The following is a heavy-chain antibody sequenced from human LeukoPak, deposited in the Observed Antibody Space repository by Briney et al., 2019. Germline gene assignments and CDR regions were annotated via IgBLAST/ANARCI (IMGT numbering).Heavy chain of an antibody. J-gene: IGHJ4*02. CDR1: GFTFSSYW. D-gene: IGHD1-26*01. Sequence: GGSLRLSCAASGFTFSSYWMNWVRQAPGKGLEWVANIKHDGSEKYYVDSVKGRFSISRDNAKNSLFLQMNTLRAEDTAVYYCLGSSGYWGQGTLVTVSS. CDR3: LGSSGY. V-gene: IGHV3-7*02. CDR2: IKHDGSEK.